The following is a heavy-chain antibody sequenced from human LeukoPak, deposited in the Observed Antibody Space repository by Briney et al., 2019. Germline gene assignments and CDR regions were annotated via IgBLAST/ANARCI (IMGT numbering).Heavy chain of an antibody. J-gene: IGHJ4*02. CDR3: TTGYSGYDFYNVGY. CDR1: GFTFSNAW. D-gene: IGHD5-12*01. V-gene: IGHV3-15*01. CDR2: IKSKTDGGTT. Sequence: GGSLRLSCAASGFTFSNAWMSWVRQAPGKGLEWVGRIKSKTDGGTTDYAAPVKGRFTISRDDSKNTLYLQMNSLKTEDTAVYYCTTGYSGYDFYNVGYWGQGTLVTVSS.